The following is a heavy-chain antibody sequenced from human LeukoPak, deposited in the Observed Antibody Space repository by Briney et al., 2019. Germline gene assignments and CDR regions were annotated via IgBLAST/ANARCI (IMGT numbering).Heavy chain of an antibody. D-gene: IGHD3-3*01. CDR2: ISGSSSTI. CDR1: GFTLSYYS. Sequence: PGGSLRLSCAASGFTLSYYSMNWVRQTPGKGLEWVSYISGSSSTIYYSDSVKGRFTISRDNAKNSLYLQMNSLRAEDTAVYYCARDLTIFGVVMMMDVWGKGTTVTVSS. J-gene: IGHJ6*04. CDR3: ARDLTIFGVVMMMDV. V-gene: IGHV3-48*01.